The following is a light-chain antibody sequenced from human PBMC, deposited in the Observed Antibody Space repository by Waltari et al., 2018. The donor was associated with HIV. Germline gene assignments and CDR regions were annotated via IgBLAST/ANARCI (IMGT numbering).Light chain of an antibody. J-gene: IGKJ2*02. CDR2: KVS. CDR1: HSLVYSDGNTY. V-gene: IGKV2-30*01. CDR3: MQALQTPLCGT. Sequence: DVVMTQSPLSLPVTLGQPASMSCRSSHSLVYSDGNTYLSWFQQRPGQSPRRLISKVSNRDSGVPDRFSGSGSGTEFTLKISRVEAEDVGVYYCMQALQTPLCGTFGQGTKLEIK.